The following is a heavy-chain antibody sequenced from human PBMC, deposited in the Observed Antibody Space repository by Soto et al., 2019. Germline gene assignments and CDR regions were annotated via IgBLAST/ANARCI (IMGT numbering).Heavy chain of an antibody. CDR1: GGTFSSYA. CDR2: IIPIFGTA. J-gene: IGHJ6*02. V-gene: IGHV1-69*13. D-gene: IGHD3-22*01. CDR3: ARDFGDSSCYYLSGGMDV. Sequence: SVKVSCKASGGTFSSYAISWVRQAPGQGLEWMGGIIPIFGTANYAQKFQGRVTITADESTSTAYMELSSLRSEDTAVYYCARDFGDSSCYYLSGGMDVWGQGTTVTVSS.